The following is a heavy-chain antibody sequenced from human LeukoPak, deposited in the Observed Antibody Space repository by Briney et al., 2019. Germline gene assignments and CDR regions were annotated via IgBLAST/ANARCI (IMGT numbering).Heavy chain of an antibody. CDR3: AKDERPTYYYGSGSLIDY. CDR2: ISGSGGST. Sequence: GGSLRLSCAASGFTFSSYGMSWVRQAPGKGLEWVSAISGSGGSTYYADSVKGRFTISGDNSKNTLCLQMNSLRAEDTAVYYCAKDERPTYYYGSGSLIDYWGQGTLVTVSS. J-gene: IGHJ4*02. CDR1: GFTFSSYG. D-gene: IGHD3-10*01. V-gene: IGHV3-23*01.